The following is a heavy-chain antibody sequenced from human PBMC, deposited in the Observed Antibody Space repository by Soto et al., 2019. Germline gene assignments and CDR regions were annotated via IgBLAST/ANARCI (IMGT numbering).Heavy chain of an antibody. CDR3: XXXXXXXXX. CDR1: GGSFSGYY. V-gene: IGHV4-34*01. J-gene: IGHJ3*01. CDR2: INHSGST. Sequence: QVQLQQWGAGLLKPSETLSLTCAVYGGSFSGYYWSWIRQPPGKGLEWIGEINHSGSTNYNPSLXSRVXXSXDTSXXQFSXKXXXXXAXXXXXXXXXXXXXXXXXWXQGTMVTVSS.